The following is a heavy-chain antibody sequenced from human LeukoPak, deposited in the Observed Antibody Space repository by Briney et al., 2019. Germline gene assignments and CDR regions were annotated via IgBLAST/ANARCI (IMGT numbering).Heavy chain of an antibody. CDR1: GVSISSHY. CDR2: ISYTGST. J-gene: IGHJ4*02. CDR3: AKNGGQGELAPDH. Sequence: SETLSLTCTVSGVSISSHYWTWIRQSPGTGLEWIGYISYTGSTNYNPSLKSRVTISKDMSKNQFSLKLTSVKAADTAVYYCAKNGGQGELAPDHWGQGTLVTVSS. V-gene: IGHV4-59*11. D-gene: IGHD3-16*01.